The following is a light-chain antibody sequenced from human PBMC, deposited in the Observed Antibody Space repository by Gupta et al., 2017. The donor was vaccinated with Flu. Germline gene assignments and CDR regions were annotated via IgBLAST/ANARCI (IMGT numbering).Light chain of an antibody. Sequence: PSHLSASVGDRVTTSWRVSQNIGRWLEWYQQKPEEAPKLMIYEASMGESGVPLRFSGSGYETEFSLTSSRRQDDDFANYYGQQDNSPWTFGQGTKVEIK. J-gene: IGKJ1*01. V-gene: IGKV1-5*03. CDR2: EAS. CDR3: QQDNSPWT. CDR1: QNIGRW.